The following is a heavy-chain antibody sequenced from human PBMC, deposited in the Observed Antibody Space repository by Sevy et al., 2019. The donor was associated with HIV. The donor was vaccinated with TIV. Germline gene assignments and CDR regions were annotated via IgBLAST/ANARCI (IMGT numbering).Heavy chain of an antibody. V-gene: IGHV1-18*01. CDR1: GYTFTIYG. J-gene: IGHJ3*02. D-gene: IGHD1-26*01. CDR2: ISGYNGNT. CDR3: ARESGAVGATGYGFDI. Sequence: ASVKVSCKASGYTFTIYGSSWVRQAPGQGLEWMGWISGYNGNTNYAQKFQDRVTMTTDTSTSTAYMELRSLRSDDTAVYYCARESGAVGATGYGFDIWGQGTMVTVSS.